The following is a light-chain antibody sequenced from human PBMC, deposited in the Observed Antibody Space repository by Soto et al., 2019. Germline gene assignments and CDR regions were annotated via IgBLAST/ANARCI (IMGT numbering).Light chain of an antibody. CDR3: SSYTSSSTPCV. Sequence: QSVLTQPASVSGSPGQSITISCTGTSSDVGGYNYVSWYQHHPGKAPKLMIYEVSNRPSGVSNRFSGSKSGNSASLTISGLHAEDEADYYCSSYTSSSTPCVFGTGTKVTVL. CDR2: EVS. CDR1: SSDVGGYNY. V-gene: IGLV2-14*01. J-gene: IGLJ1*01.